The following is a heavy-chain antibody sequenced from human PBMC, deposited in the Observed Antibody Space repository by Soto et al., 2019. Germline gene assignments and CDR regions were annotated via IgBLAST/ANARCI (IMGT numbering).Heavy chain of an antibody. Sequence: QVQLQESGPGLVKPSQTLSLTCTVSGGSISSGGYYWSWIRQHPGKGLEWIGYIYYTGSTYYNPSLKSRVTLSVDTSKNQFSLKLSSVTAADTAVYYCATLYMVRGVRTFDYWGQGTLVTVSS. J-gene: IGHJ4*02. CDR2: IYYTGST. CDR3: ATLYMVRGVRTFDY. D-gene: IGHD3-10*01. CDR1: GGSISSGGYY. V-gene: IGHV4-31*03.